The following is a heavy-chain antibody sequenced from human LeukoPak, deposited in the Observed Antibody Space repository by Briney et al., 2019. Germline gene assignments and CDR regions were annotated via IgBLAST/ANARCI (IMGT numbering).Heavy chain of an antibody. CDR1: GYTFTGYY. Sequence: ASVKVSCKASGYTFTGYYMHWVRQAPGQGLEWMGGINPNSGGTNYAQKFQGRVTMTRDTPISTAYMELSRLRSDDTAVYYCARQHDYGDYSFGYWGQGTLGTVSS. V-gene: IGHV1-2*02. D-gene: IGHD4-17*01. CDR2: INPNSGGT. CDR3: ARQHDYGDYSFGY. J-gene: IGHJ4*02.